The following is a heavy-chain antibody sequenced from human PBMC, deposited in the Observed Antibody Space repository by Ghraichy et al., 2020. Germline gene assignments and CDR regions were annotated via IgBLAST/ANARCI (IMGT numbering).Heavy chain of an antibody. J-gene: IGHJ6*02. V-gene: IGHV3-43*01. Sequence: GSLRLSCAASGFTFDDYTMHWVRQAPGKGLEWVSLISWDGGSTYYADSVKGRFTISRDNSKNSLYLQMNSLRTEDTALYYCAKAVWLPRGYSGYGGMDVWGQRTTVTVSS. CDR2: ISWDGGST. CDR1: GFTFDDYT. D-gene: IGHD5-12*01. CDR3: AKAVWLPRGYSGYGGMDV.